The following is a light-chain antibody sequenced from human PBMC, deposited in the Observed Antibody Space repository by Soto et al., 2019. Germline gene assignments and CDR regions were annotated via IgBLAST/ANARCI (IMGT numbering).Light chain of an antibody. V-gene: IGKV1-5*01. CDR3: QQYNSYSIT. Sequence: DIQMTQSPSSVSASVGDRVTITCRASQGITNRLAWYQQKPGKAPKLLIYEASSLQSGVPSRFSGSGSGTEFTLTISSLQPDDFATYYCQQYNSYSITFGQGTRLEIK. CDR2: EAS. J-gene: IGKJ5*01. CDR1: QGITNR.